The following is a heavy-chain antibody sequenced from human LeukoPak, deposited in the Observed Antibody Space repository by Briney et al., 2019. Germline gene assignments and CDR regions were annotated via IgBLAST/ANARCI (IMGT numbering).Heavy chain of an antibody. CDR1: GFTFSSYS. CDR2: ISTTSTYI. Sequence: GGSVTLFCAASGFTFSSYSVHWVRRAPGKGLEWVSSISTTSTYIYYADSVKGRFTISRDNAKSSLSLQMNSLRAEDTAVYYCARDVHSDYDYYAMDLWRQGTTVTVSS. D-gene: IGHD4-11*01. J-gene: IGHJ6*02. CDR3: ARDVHSDYDYYAMDL. V-gene: IGHV3-21*01.